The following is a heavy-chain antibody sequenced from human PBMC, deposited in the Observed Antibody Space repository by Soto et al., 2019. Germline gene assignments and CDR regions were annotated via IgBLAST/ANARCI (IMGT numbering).Heavy chain of an antibody. V-gene: IGHV4-31*03. CDR2: IYYSGST. J-gene: IGHJ6*02. Sequence: QVQLQESGPGLVKPSQTLSLTCTVSGGSISSGGYYWSWIRQHPGKGLEWIGYIYYSGSTYYNPSLKRRVTISVDTSKNQFSLKLSSVTAADTAVYYCARDTGASKYYYYGMDVWGQGTTVTVSS. CDR3: ARDTGASKYYYYGMDV. D-gene: IGHD7-27*01. CDR1: GGSISSGGYY.